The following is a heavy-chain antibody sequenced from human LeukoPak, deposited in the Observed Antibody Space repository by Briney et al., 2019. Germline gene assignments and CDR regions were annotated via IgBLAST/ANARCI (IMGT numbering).Heavy chain of an antibody. Sequence: SGTLSLTCAVYGGSFSGYYWSWIRQPPGKGLEWIGEINHSGSTNYNPSLKSRVAISVDTSKNQFSLKLSSVTAADTAVYYCARRARIAVAGSRIDYWGQGTLVTVSS. CDR2: INHSGST. D-gene: IGHD6-19*01. V-gene: IGHV4-34*01. CDR1: GGSFSGYY. J-gene: IGHJ4*02. CDR3: ARRARIAVAGSRIDY.